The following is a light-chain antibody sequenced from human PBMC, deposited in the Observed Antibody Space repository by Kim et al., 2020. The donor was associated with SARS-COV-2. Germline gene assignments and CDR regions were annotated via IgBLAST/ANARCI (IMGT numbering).Light chain of an antibody. J-gene: IGKJ1*01. CDR3: QQSYNTPRT. Sequence: DIQMTQSPSSLSASVGDRITITCRASQSISTFLNWYQQKPGKAPKVLIYTASSLHSGVPSRFSGSGSGTDFTLTISSLQPEDFATYYCQQSYNTPRTFGQGTKVEVK. CDR2: TAS. V-gene: IGKV1-39*01. CDR1: QSISTF.